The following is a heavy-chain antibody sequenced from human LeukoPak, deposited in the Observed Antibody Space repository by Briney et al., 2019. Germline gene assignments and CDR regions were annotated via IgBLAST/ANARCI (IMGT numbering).Heavy chain of an antibody. CDR2: IYSGGST. J-gene: IGHJ5*02. CDR3: AKDGDCSGGSCYLNWFDP. CDR1: GFTVSSNY. V-gene: IGHV3-66*01. Sequence: PGGSLRLSCAASGFTVSSNYISWVRQAPGKGLEWVSVIYSGGSTYYADSVKGRFTISRDNSKNTLYLQMNSLRAEDTAVYYCAKDGDCSGGSCYLNWFDPWGQGTLVTVSS. D-gene: IGHD2-15*01.